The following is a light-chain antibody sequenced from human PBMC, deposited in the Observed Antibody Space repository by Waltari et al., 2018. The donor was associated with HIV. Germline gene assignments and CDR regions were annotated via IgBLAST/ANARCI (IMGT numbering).Light chain of an antibody. CDR2: GAS. J-gene: IGKJ2*01. CDR1: QGIGND. Sequence: AIQMTQSPTSLSASVGDRVTITCRASQGIGNDLSWYQQNPGMAPRVLIYGASISQTGVPARFSGSGSGDHFTLTISSLQAEDLATYYCLQDYSWPYTFGQGTKVEIK. CDR3: LQDYSWPYT. V-gene: IGKV1-6*01.